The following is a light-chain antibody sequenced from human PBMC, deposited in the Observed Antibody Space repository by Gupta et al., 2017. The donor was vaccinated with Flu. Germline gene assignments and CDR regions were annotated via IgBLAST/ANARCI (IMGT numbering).Light chain of an antibody. J-gene: IGKJ1*01. V-gene: IGKV1-39*01. CDR2: TAS. CDR3: QQSYTTPGT. Sequence: PSSLTASVGDRVTITCRPSQTISSRLNWYQQRAGEAPTLLIYTASSLQSGVPSRFSGRGFGTDFTLTISSLQPEDFATYYCQQSYTTPGTFGQGTKVEIK. CDR1: QTISSR.